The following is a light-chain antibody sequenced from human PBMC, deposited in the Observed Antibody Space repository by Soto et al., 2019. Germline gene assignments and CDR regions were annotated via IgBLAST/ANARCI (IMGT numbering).Light chain of an antibody. CDR3: QQHDDYSHAT. V-gene: IGKV1-5*01. CDR2: DAS. Sequence: DIQMTQSPSTLSASVGDRVTISCRASQDISNFLAWYQHKPGKAPKLLIYDASTLQTGVSSRFRGSGFGTEFTLTISGLQPDDFATYYCQQHDDYSHATFGQGTKVDIK. CDR1: QDISNF. J-gene: IGKJ2*01.